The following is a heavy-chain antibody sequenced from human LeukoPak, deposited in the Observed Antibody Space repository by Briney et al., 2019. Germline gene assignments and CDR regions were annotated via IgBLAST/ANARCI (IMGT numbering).Heavy chain of an antibody. Sequence: SETLSLTCTVSGGSISSGSYYWSWIRQPPGKGLEWIGSIYYSGSTYYNPSLKSRVTISVDTSKNQFSLKLSSVTAADTAVYYCARTGNDILTGYSSYYFDYWGQGTLVTVSS. CDR1: GGSISSGSYY. D-gene: IGHD3-9*01. CDR3: ARTGNDILTGYSSYYFDY. V-gene: IGHV4-39*07. J-gene: IGHJ4*02. CDR2: IYYSGST.